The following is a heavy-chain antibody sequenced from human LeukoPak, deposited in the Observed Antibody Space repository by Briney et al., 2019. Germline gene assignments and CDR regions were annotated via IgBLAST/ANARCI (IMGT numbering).Heavy chain of an antibody. V-gene: IGHV3-7*01. Sequence: GSLRLSCAASGFTFSSYWMSWVRQAPGKGLEWVANIKQDGSEKYYVDSVKGRFTISRDNAKNSLYLQMNSLRAEDTAVYYCARDDSSGYYYPYYYYGMDVWGQGTTVTVSS. D-gene: IGHD3-22*01. J-gene: IGHJ6*02. CDR1: GFTFSSYW. CDR3: ARDDSSGYYYPYYYYGMDV. CDR2: IKQDGSEK.